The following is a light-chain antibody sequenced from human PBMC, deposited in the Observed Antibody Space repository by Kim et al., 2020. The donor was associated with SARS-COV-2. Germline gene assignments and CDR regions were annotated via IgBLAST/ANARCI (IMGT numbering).Light chain of an antibody. CDR1: NIGSKS. V-gene: IGLV3-21*04. CDR2: YDS. CDR3: QVWDSSSDHDWV. J-gene: IGLJ3*02. Sequence: SYELTQPPSVSVAPGKTARITCGGNNIGSKSVHWYQQKPGQAPVLVIYYDSDRPSGIPERFSGSNSGNTATLTISRVEVGDEADYYCQVWDSSSDHDWVFGGGTKLTV.